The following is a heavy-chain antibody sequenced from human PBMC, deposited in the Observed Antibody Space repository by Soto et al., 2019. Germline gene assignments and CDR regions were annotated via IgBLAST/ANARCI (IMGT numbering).Heavy chain of an antibody. CDR2: IIPIFGTA. CDR3: ARERLWFGELFRYYGMDV. D-gene: IGHD3-10*01. CDR1: GGTFSSYA. J-gene: IGHJ6*02. Sequence: SVKVSCKASGGTFSSYAISWVRQAPGQGLEWMGGIIPIFGTANYAQKFQGRVTITADESTSTAYMELSSLRSEDTAVYYCARERLWFGELFRYYGMDVWGQGTTVTVYS. V-gene: IGHV1-69*13.